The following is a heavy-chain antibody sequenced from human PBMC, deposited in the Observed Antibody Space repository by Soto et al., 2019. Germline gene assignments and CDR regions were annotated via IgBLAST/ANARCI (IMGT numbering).Heavy chain of an antibody. CDR1: GFTFSSYA. J-gene: IGHJ4*02. CDR2: ISYDGSNK. D-gene: IGHD1-26*01. Sequence: QVQLVESGGGVVQPGRSLRLSCAASGFTFSSYAMHWVRQAPGKWLEWVAVISYDGSNKYYADSVKGRFTISRDNSKNTLYLQMNSLRAEDTAVYYCARANSGSYFLPVDYWGQGTLVTVSS. CDR3: ARANSGSYFLPVDY. V-gene: IGHV3-30-3*01.